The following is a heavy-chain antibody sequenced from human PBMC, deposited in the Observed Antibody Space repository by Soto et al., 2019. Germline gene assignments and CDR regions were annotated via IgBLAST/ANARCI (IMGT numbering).Heavy chain of an antibody. CDR1: GGSFSGYY. J-gene: IGHJ5*02. Sequence: SETLSLTCAVYGGSFSGYYWSLIRQPPGKGLECIWEINHSGSTNYNPSLKSRVTISVDTSKNQFSLKLSSVTAADTAVYYCARGTNGGVVVQAAGNWFEPWGQGTLVTVSS. CDR3: ARGTNGGVVVQAAGNWFEP. V-gene: IGHV4-34*01. CDR2: INHSGST. D-gene: IGHD2-2*01.